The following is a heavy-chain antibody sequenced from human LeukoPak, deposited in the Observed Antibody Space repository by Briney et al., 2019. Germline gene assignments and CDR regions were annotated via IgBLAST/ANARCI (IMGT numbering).Heavy chain of an antibody. J-gene: IGHJ3*02. CDR1: GYSISSGYY. CDR2: INHSGST. CDR3: ARGGHSGSYRAYAFDI. V-gene: IGHV4-38-2*02. Sequence: ASETLSLTCTVSGYSISSGYYWSWIRQPPGKGLEWIGEINHSGSTNYNPSLKSRVTISVDTSKNQFSLKLSSVTAADTAVYYCARGGHSGSYRAYAFDIWGQGTMVTVSS. D-gene: IGHD1-26*01.